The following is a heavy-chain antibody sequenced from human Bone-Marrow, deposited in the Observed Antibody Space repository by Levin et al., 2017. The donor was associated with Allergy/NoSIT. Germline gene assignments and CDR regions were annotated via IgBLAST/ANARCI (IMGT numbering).Heavy chain of an antibody. V-gene: IGHV3-21*01. Sequence: KPGGSLRLSCAASGFTFSTYSMNWVRQAPGKGLEWVSSIGSSGGSIYYADSVKGRFTISRDNAKNSLYLQMNSLRAEDTAVYYCAREWVSDYYDSSGYRGSYWGQGTLVTVSS. D-gene: IGHD3-22*01. CDR2: IGSSGGSI. J-gene: IGHJ4*02. CDR1: GFTFSTYS. CDR3: AREWVSDYYDSSGYRGSY.